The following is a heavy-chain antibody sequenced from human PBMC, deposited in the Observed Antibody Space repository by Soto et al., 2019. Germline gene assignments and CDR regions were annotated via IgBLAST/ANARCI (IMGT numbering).Heavy chain of an antibody. J-gene: IGHJ4*02. Sequence: QRQLQESGPGLVKPSETLSLTCAVSSASIISEQRWSWVRQPPGKGLEWIGEIHHSGSTNNNLSLRSRVTMSVDKSKNQFSLNLNSLTAADTAVYYCARSFGWYAIDHWGQGTLVIVSS. CDR3: ARSFGWYAIDH. CDR1: SASIISEQR. CDR2: IHHSGST. V-gene: IGHV4-4*02. D-gene: IGHD6-19*01.